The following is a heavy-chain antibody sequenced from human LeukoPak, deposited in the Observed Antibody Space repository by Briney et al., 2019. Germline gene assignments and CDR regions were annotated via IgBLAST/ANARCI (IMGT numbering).Heavy chain of an antibody. Sequence: SETLSLTCTVSGGSISSSSYYWGWIRQPPGKGLEWIGSIYYSGSTYYNPSLKSRVTISVDTSKNQFSLKLSSVTAADTAVYYCARQGDVLRYFDWSRPNWFDPWGQGTLVTVSS. CDR3: ARQGDVLRYFDWSRPNWFDP. D-gene: IGHD3-9*01. CDR2: IYYSGST. J-gene: IGHJ5*02. CDR1: GGSISSSSYY. V-gene: IGHV4-39*01.